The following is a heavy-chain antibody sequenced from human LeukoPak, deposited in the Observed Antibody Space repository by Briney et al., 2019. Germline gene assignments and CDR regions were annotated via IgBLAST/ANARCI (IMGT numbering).Heavy chain of an antibody. V-gene: IGHV4-59*08. CDR3: ARHGGSYSSRSSFDP. J-gene: IGHJ5*02. CDR1: GDSISGYY. CDR2: IDYRGNT. Sequence: SETLSLTCTVSGDSISGYYWSWLRRPRGKGLEWGAYIDYRGNTKYNPSHTSRVTISVDTSKNQVSMKMPSVTAADTAVYYCARHGGSYSSRSSFDPWCQGTLVTVSS. D-gene: IGHD1-26*01.